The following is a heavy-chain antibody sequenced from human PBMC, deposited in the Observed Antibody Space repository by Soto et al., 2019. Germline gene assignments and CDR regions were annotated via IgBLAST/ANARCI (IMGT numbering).Heavy chain of an antibody. J-gene: IGHJ4*02. Sequence: PGGSLRVPCADSGYSHREYAMSWKRQGAGKGLEWVSVISESGGSTHYADSVRGRFTVSRDNSTNSLSLRMHSLRDEDSAVYFCAKRSPYSSGLYSPIFHYWGQGALVTISS. CDR2: ISESGGST. CDR3: AKRSPYSSGLYSPIFHY. CDR1: GYSHREYA. V-gene: IGHV3-23*01. D-gene: IGHD6-25*01.